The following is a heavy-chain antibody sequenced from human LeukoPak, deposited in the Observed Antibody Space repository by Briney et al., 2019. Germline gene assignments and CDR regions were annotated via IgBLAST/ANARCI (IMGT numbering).Heavy chain of an antibody. CDR1: GYTFTGYY. J-gene: IGHJ4*02. CDR3: ASNLITGTGNFDY. Sequence: GASVEASCKXSGYTFTGYYMHWVRQAPGQGLEWMGRINPNSGGTNYAQKFQGRVTMTRDTSISTAYMELSRLRSDDTAVYYCASNLITGTGNFDYWGQGTLVTVSS. CDR2: INPNSGGT. V-gene: IGHV1-2*06. D-gene: IGHD1-20*01.